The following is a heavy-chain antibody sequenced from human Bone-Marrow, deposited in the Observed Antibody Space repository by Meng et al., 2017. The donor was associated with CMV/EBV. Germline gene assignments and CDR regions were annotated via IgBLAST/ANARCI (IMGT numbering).Heavy chain of an antibody. CDR3: TTELMSTVTTGY. Sequence: GESLKISCAASGFTFSNAWMSWVRQAPGKGLEWVGRIKSKTDGGTTDYAAPVKGRFTISRDDSKNTLYLQMNSLKTEDTAVNYCTTELMSTVTTGYWGQGTLVTVSS. D-gene: IGHD4-17*01. V-gene: IGHV3-15*01. CDR2: IKSKTDGGTT. CDR1: GFTFSNAW. J-gene: IGHJ4*02.